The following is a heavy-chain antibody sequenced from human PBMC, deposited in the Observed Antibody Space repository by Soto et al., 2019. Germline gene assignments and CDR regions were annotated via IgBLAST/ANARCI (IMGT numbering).Heavy chain of an antibody. D-gene: IGHD2-21*02. V-gene: IGHV2-5*01. J-gene: IGHJ4*02. Sequence: QITLTESGPTLVTPTQTLTLTCSFSGFSLTTSGVAVGWFRQPPGKAPEWLALFYWNDDKRYSPSLRSRLTVTGDSTKNQVVLTLSNVEPVDSGTYYCAHRPTSSDDFYFDYWGQGTRVTVSS. CDR2: FYWNDDK. CDR1: GFSLTTSGVA. CDR3: AHRPTSSDDFYFDY.